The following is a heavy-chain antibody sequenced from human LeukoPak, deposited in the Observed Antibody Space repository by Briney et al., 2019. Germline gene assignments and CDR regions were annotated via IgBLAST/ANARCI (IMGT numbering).Heavy chain of an antibody. J-gene: IGHJ6*03. Sequence: SETLSLTCAVYGGSFSGYFWSWIRQPPGKGLEWIGEMNHSGSTNYKPSLKSRVTISLDKSRKQLSLNLTSVTAADTAVYYCARTGASYYYYMDVWGKGTTVTISS. CDR1: GGSFSGYF. V-gene: IGHV4-34*01. CDR3: ARTGASYYYYMDV. CDR2: MNHSGST. D-gene: IGHD4/OR15-4a*01.